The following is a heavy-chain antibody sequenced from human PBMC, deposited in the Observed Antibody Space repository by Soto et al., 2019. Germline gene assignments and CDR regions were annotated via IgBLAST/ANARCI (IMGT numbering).Heavy chain of an antibody. V-gene: IGHV1-69*13. Sequence: GASVKVSCKASGGTFSSYAISWVRQAPGQGLEWMGGIIPIFGTANYAQKFQGRVTITADESTSTAYMELSSLRSEDTAVYYCARDKAVAGPIDYWGQGTLVTVSS. D-gene: IGHD6-19*01. CDR3: ARDKAVAGPIDY. CDR1: GGTFSSYA. CDR2: IIPIFGTA. J-gene: IGHJ4*02.